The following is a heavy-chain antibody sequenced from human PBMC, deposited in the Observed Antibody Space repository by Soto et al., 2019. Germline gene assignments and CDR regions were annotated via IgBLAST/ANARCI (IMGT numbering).Heavy chain of an antibody. J-gene: IGHJ6*03. Sequence: EVQLVESGGGLVQPGGSLRLSCAASGFTFSSYSMNWVRQAPGKGLEWVSYISSSSSTIYYADSVKGLFTISRDNAKNSLYLQMNSLRAEDTAVYYCARVKGGSTSPADYYYYMDVWGKGTTVTVSS. CDR2: ISSSSSTI. CDR3: ARVKGGSTSPADYYYYMDV. CDR1: GFTFSSYS. D-gene: IGHD2-2*01. V-gene: IGHV3-48*01.